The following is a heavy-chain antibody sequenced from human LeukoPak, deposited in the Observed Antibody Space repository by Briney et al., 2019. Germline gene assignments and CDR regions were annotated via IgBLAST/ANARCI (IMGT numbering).Heavy chain of an antibody. CDR3: AREWQGGIAAAGTRIEGDY. Sequence: GGSLRLSCAASGFTFSNVWMGWFRQAPGKGLEWVANIKQDGSEKNYVDSVKGRFTISRDNAENSLFLQMNSLRVEDTAVYYCAREWQGGIAAAGTRIEGDYWGQGTLVAVSS. D-gene: IGHD6-13*01. CDR1: GFTFSNVW. J-gene: IGHJ4*02. V-gene: IGHV3-7*01. CDR2: IKQDGSEK.